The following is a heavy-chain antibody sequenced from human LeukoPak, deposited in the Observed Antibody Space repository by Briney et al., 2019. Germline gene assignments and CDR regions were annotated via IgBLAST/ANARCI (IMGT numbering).Heavy chain of an antibody. V-gene: IGHV1-8*01. D-gene: IGHD1-14*01. Sequence: ASVKVSCKASGYSFISFDISWVRQAAGQGLEWMGWMNPNSGNTGYAQKFKGRVSMTRDTSINIAYMELNSLTSEDTAVYYCARVTRYYYGMDVWGQGATVTVSS. CDR2: MNPNSGNT. J-gene: IGHJ6*02. CDR3: ARVTRYYYGMDV. CDR1: GYSFISFD.